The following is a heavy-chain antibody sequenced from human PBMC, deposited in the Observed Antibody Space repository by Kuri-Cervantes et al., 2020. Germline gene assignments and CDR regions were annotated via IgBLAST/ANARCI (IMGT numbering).Heavy chain of an antibody. Sequence: GSLRLSCAVYGGSLSGYYWSWIRQPPGKGLEWIGEINHSGSTNYNPSLKSRVTISVDTSKNQFSLKLISVTAADTAVYFCARRGYDYGYDYWGQGALVTVSS. CDR2: INHSGST. D-gene: IGHD5-18*01. CDR3: ARRGYDYGYDY. V-gene: IGHV4-34*01. CDR1: GGSLSGYY. J-gene: IGHJ4*02.